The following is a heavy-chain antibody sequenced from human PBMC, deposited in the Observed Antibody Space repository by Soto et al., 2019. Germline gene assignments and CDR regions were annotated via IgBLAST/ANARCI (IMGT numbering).Heavy chain of an antibody. CDR1: GFTFSSYG. D-gene: IGHD4-17*01. V-gene: IGHV3-33*01. Sequence: QVQLVESGGGVVQPGRSLRLSCAASGFTFSSYGMHWVRQAPGKGLEWVAVIWYDGSNKYYADSVKGRFTISRDNSKNTLYLQMNSLRAEDTAVYYCARAWTVPMPTGGYWGQGTLVTVSS. J-gene: IGHJ4*02. CDR2: IWYDGSNK. CDR3: ARAWTVPMPTGGY.